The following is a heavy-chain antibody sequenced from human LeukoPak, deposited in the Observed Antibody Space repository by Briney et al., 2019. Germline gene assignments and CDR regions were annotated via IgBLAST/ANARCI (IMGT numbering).Heavy chain of an antibody. CDR1: GFTFSNYA. CDR2: ISGSGGST. J-gene: IGHJ1*01. V-gene: IGHV3-23*01. D-gene: IGHD3-10*01. CDR3: AKGDGSGTYGRRFQH. Sequence: GGSLRLSCAASGFTFSNYAMSWVRQVPGKGLEWVSAISGSGGSTYHADSVKGRFTISRDNSKNTLYLQMNSLRAEDTAVYYCAKGDGSGTYGRRFQHWGQGTLVTVSS.